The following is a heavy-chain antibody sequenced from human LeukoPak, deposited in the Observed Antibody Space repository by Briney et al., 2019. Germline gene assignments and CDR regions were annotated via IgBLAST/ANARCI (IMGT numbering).Heavy chain of an antibody. CDR3: ASPPLSNSGSYAGSY. Sequence: GASVKVSCKASGYTFTGYYMHWVRQAPGQGLEWMGWINPNSGGTNYAQKFQGRVTMTRDTSISTAYMELSRLRSDDTAVYYCASPPLSNSGSYAGSYWGQGTLVTVSS. J-gene: IGHJ4*02. D-gene: IGHD1-26*01. CDR1: GYTFTGYY. CDR2: INPNSGGT. V-gene: IGHV1-2*02.